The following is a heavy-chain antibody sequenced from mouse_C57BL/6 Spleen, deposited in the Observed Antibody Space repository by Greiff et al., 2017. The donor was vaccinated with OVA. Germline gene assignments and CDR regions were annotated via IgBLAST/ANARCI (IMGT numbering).Heavy chain of an antibody. V-gene: IGHV2-9-1*01. J-gene: IGHJ1*03. Sequence: VQLVESGPGLVAPSQSLSITCTVSGFSLTSYAISWVRQPPGKGLEWLGVIWTGGGTNYNSALKSRLSISKDNSKSQVFLKMNSLQTDDTARYYCARNSPITTVVAKYFDVWGTGTTVTVSS. D-gene: IGHD1-1*01. CDR2: IWTGGGT. CDR3: ARNSPITTVVAKYFDV. CDR1: GFSLTSYA.